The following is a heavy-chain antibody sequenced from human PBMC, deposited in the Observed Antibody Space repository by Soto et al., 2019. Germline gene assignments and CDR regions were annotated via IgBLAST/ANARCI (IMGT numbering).Heavy chain of an antibody. J-gene: IGHJ6*02. D-gene: IGHD3-3*01. CDR3: ARETGESITIFGVVIPHYYYYYGMDV. V-gene: IGHV1-18*01. CDR2: ISAHNGNT. CDR1: GYTFTSYG. Sequence: ASVKVSCKASGYTFTSYGISWVRQAPGQGLEWMGWISAHNGNTNYAQKLQGRVTMTTDTSTSTAYMELRSLRSDDTAVYYCARETGESITIFGVVIPHYYYYYGMDVWGQGTTVTSP.